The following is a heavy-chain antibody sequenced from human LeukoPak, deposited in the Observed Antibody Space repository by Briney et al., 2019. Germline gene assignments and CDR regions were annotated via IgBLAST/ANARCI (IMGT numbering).Heavy chain of an antibody. CDR1: GFHFSSYA. CDR2: ISVSGCST. V-gene: IGHV3-23*01. CDR3: AKDDSPWSYSSCWFDP. J-gene: IGHJ5*02. D-gene: IGHD2-15*01. Sequence: GGSLRLSCSASGFHFSSYAMSWVRQPPRRGLEWVSAISVSGCSTYYAASVKGRFTISRDNSKNTLYLQMNSLRAEDTAVYYCAKDDSPWSYSSCWFDPWGQGTLVTVSS.